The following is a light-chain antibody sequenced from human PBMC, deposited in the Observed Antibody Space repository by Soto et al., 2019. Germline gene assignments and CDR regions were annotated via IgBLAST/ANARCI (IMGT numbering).Light chain of an antibody. J-gene: IGLJ1*01. CDR2: EDS. CDR3: CSYAGSGTYV. CDR1: SSDVGSYNL. V-gene: IGLV2-23*01. Sequence: QSVLTQAASVSGSPGQSSTISCTGTSSDVGSYNLVSWFQHHPGKAPKLMIYEDSKRPSGVSNRFSGSKSGNTASLTISGLQAEDDADYFCCSYAGSGTYVFGTGTKVTVL.